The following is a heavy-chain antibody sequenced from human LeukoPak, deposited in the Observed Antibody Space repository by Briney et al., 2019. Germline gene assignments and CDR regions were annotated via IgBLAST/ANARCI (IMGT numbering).Heavy chain of an antibody. V-gene: IGHV3-74*01. CDR2: INSDGSST. CDR3: ARGRRISMGRGPPPHY. CDR1: GFTFSSYW. Sequence: GGSLRLSCAASGFTFSSYWMHWVRHAPGKGLVWVSRINSDGSSTNYADSVKGRFTISRDNAKNTLYLQMNSLRAEDTAVYYFARGRRISMGRGPPPHYWGQGTLVTVSS. J-gene: IGHJ4*02. D-gene: IGHD3-10*01.